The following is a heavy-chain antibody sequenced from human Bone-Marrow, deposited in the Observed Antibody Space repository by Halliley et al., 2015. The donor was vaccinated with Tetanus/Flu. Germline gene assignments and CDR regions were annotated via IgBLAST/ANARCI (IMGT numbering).Heavy chain of an antibody. V-gene: IGHV4-39*01. CDR1: VSRGSISSGGHY. J-gene: IGHJ6*02. CDR3: ARGLIMDV. Sequence: TLSLTCTVTVSRGSISSGGHYWDWIRQLPGKGLEWIGTFYYSGSTYYNPPLRSRVTIFVDTSKNQFSLKLSSVTAADRAVYYCARGLIMDVWGQGTTATVSS. CDR2: FYYSGST.